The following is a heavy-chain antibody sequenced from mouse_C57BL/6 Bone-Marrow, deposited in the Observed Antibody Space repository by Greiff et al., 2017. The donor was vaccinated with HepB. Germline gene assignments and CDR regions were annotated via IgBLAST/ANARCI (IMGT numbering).Heavy chain of an antibody. CDR3: ARRLLLRFAWFAY. J-gene: IGHJ3*01. D-gene: IGHD1-1*01. V-gene: IGHV1-64*01. CDR2: IHPNSGST. CDR1: GYTFTSYW. Sequence: QVQLQQPGAELVKPGASVKLSCKASGYTFTSYWMHWVKQRPGQGLEWIGMIHPNSGSTNYNEKFKSKATLTVDKSSSTAYMQLSSLTSEDSAVYYCARRLLLRFAWFAYWGQGTLVTVSA.